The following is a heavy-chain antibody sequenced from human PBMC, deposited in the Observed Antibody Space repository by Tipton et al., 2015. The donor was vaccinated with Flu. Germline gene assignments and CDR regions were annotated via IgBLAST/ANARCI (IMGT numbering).Heavy chain of an antibody. J-gene: IGHJ4*01. Sequence: LRLSCAASGFTFSSYWMHWVRQAPGKGLEWIGSIHHSGSTNYNPSLKSRVSISVDTARNQFSLNLRSVTAADTAFYYCARSRWLPIADFFDSWGHGTLVTVSS. D-gene: IGHD5-24*01. CDR3: ARSRWLPIADFFDS. V-gene: IGHV4-59*08. CDR1: GFTFSSYW. CDR2: IHHSGST.